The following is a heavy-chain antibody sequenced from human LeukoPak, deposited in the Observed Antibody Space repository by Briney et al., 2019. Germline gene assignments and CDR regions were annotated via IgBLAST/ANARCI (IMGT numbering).Heavy chain of an antibody. V-gene: IGHV3-23*01. CDR2: INYSGGTT. CDR3: AKVGTWTY. Sequence: PGGFLSLSCAASGFTFSSYALSWVRRAPGKGLEWVSAINYSGGTTYYADSVKGRFTISRDNSKYTLYLQMNSLRVEDTAVYFCAKVGTWTYWGQGTLVTVSS. D-gene: IGHD3/OR15-3a*01. CDR1: GFTFSSYA. J-gene: IGHJ4*02.